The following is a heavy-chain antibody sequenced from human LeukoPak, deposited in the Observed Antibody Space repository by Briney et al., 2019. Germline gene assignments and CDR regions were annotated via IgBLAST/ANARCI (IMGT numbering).Heavy chain of an antibody. Sequence: SETLSLTCAVYGGSFSGYYWSWIRQPPGKGLEWHGEINHSGSTNYNPSLKSRVTISVDTSKNQFSLKLSSVTAADTAVYYCARGRWYYYDSSGRSTNRGFDYWGQGTLVTVSS. D-gene: IGHD3-22*01. V-gene: IGHV4-34*01. CDR3: ARGRWYYYDSSGRSTNRGFDY. CDR2: INHSGST. J-gene: IGHJ4*02. CDR1: GGSFSGYY.